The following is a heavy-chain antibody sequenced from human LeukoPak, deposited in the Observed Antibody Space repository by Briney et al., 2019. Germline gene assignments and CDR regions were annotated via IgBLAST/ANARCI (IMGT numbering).Heavy chain of an antibody. CDR1: GFTFSSYA. CDR2: ISGNGGST. J-gene: IGHJ5*02. CDR3: AKGDCSSTSCYGPGDWFDP. V-gene: IGHV3-23*01. D-gene: IGHD2-2*01. Sequence: GGSLTLSCAASGFTFSSYAMSWVRQAPGKELEWVSAISGNGGSTYYADSVKGRFTISRDNSKNTLYLQMNSLRAEDTAVYYCAKGDCSSTSCYGPGDWFDPWGQGTLVTVSS.